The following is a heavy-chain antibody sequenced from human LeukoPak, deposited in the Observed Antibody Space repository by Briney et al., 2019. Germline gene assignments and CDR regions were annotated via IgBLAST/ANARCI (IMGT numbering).Heavy chain of an antibody. Sequence: ASVKVSCKASGYTFTSYGISWVRQAPGQGLEWMGWISAYNGNTNYAQKLQGRVTMTTDTSTSTAYMELRSLRSDDTAVYYCARDPNHDWLFHFDYWGQGTLVTVSS. J-gene: IGHJ4*02. CDR1: GYTFTSYG. CDR3: ARDPNHDWLFHFDY. D-gene: IGHD3-9*01. CDR2: ISAYNGNT. V-gene: IGHV1-18*04.